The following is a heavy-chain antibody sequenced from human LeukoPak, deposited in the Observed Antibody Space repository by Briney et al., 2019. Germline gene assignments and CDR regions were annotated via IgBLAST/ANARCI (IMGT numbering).Heavy chain of an antibody. D-gene: IGHD5-18*01. J-gene: IGHJ4*02. CDR3: GRERHGYAL. CDR1: VYTFTSYG. V-gene: IGHV1-18*01. CDR2: ISAYNGNT. Sequence: GASVKVSCKASVYTFTSYGISWVRQAPGQGLEWMGWISAYNGNTNYAQKLQGRVTMTTDTYTNTAYMELRSLRSDDTAVYCCGRERHGYALWGQGTLVTVSS.